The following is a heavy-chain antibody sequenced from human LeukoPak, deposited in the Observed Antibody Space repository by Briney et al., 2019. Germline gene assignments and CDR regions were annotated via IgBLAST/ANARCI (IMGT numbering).Heavy chain of an antibody. D-gene: IGHD2-8*01. V-gene: IGHV3-7*01. CDR2: IDQDGSER. Sequence: GGSLRLSCAASGFTFNAYWMSWVRQAPGKGLEWVASIDQDGSERHYVDSVQGRFTISRGNTKNSLFLQMNSLRAEDTAVYYCARLKDDVTKLDYWGQGTLVTVSS. CDR1: GFTFNAYW. J-gene: IGHJ4*02. CDR3: ARLKDDVTKLDY.